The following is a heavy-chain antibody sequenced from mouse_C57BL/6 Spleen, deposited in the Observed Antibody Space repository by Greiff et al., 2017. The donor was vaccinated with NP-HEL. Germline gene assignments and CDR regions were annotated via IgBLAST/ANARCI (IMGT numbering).Heavy chain of an antibody. J-gene: IGHJ4*01. V-gene: IGHV1-80*01. CDR2: IYPGDGDT. D-gene: IGHD2-4*01. CDR3: ARGGDYDGVDAMDY. Sequence: QVQLQQSGAELVKPGASVKISCKASGYAFSSYWMNWVKQRPGKGLEWIGQIYPGDGDTNYNGKFKGKATLTADKSSSTAYMQLSSLTSEDSAVYFCARGGDYDGVDAMDYWGQGTSVTVSS. CDR1: GYAFSSYW.